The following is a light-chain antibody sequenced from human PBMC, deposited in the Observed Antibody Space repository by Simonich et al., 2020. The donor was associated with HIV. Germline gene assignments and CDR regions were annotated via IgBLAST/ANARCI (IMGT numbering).Light chain of an antibody. Sequence: DIQMTQSPSTLSASVGDRVTITCRASKGVRSWLAWYQQPPGKAPKLLIYKASSLESGVPSRFSGSGSGTEFILTISSMQPDDFATYYCQQYNSYSPGTFGQGTRVEIK. CDR1: KGVRSW. CDR3: QQYNSYSPGT. V-gene: IGKV1-5*03. CDR2: KAS. J-gene: IGKJ1*01.